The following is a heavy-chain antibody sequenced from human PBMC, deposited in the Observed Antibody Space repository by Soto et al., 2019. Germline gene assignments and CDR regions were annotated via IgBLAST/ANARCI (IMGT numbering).Heavy chain of an antibody. CDR2: ISAYNGHA. V-gene: IGHV1-18*01. J-gene: IGHJ4*02. D-gene: IGHD3-16*01. CDR1: GYTFNTYA. CDR3: ARGRTWGARDFDY. Sequence: ASVKVSCKASGYTFNTYAISWVRQAPRQGLEWMGWISAYNGHADYAQKFQVRVTMTTDTSTNTVPMELRGLISDDTATYYCARGRTWGARDFDYWGQGTLVTVSS.